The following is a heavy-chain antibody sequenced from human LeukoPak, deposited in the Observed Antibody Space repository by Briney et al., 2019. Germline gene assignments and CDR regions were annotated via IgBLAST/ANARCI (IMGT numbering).Heavy chain of an antibody. CDR1: GYTFTNYW. CDR3: ARSFYDFWSGYSY. D-gene: IGHD3-3*01. V-gene: IGHV5-51*01. Sequence: GESLKISCEGSGYTFTNYWIGWVRQMPGIGLEWMGIIYPGDSDTRYSPSFQGQVTMSAAKSINTAYLQWSSLRASDTAMYYCARSFYDFWSGYSYWGQGTLVTVSS. CDR2: IYPGDSDT. J-gene: IGHJ4*02.